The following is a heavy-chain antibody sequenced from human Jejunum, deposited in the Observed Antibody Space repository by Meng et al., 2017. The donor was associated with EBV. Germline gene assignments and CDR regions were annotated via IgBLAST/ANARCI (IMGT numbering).Heavy chain of an antibody. Sequence: QVHLVQSGAEVKKPXXSVKISCKTSGYTLTNYYMHWVRQAPGQGLEWVGMVNPSPVDTNYARKFQGRVTMTSDTSTSTVHMELNSLKSDDTAVYYCARGLDSSTPGTDWGQGTLVTVSS. CDR1: GYTLTNYY. V-gene: IGHV1-46*01. D-gene: IGHD6-13*01. CDR3: ARGLDSSTPGTD. CDR2: VNPSPVDT. J-gene: IGHJ4*02.